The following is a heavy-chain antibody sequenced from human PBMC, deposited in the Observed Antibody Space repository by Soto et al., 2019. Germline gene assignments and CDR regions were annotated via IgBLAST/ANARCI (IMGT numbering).Heavy chain of an antibody. Sequence: EVQLLESGGGLVQPGGSLRLSCAASGFTFSSYAMSWVRQAPGKGLEWVSAISGSGGSTYYEDSVKGRFTISRDNPKNTLYLQMNSLRAEDTAVHYCAKSGVGVDIVATNAMNWFDPWGQGTLVTVSS. D-gene: IGHD5-12*01. J-gene: IGHJ5*02. CDR2: ISGSGGST. V-gene: IGHV3-23*01. CDR1: GFTFSSYA. CDR3: AKSGVGVDIVATNAMNWFDP.